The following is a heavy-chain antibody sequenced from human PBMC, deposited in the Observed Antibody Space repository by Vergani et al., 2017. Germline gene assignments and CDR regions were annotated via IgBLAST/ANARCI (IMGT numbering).Heavy chain of an antibody. D-gene: IGHD6-13*01. CDR3: AKELYSSSWYGGYSWFDP. CDR2: ISGSGGST. J-gene: IGHJ5*02. CDR1: GFTFSSYA. Sequence: EVQLLESGGGLVQPGGSLRLSCAASGFTFSSYAMSWVRQAPGKGLEWVSAISGSGGSTYYADSVKGRFTISRDNSKNSLYLQMNSLRTEDTALYYCAKELYSSSWYGGYSWFDPWGQGTLVTVSS. V-gene: IGHV3-23*01.